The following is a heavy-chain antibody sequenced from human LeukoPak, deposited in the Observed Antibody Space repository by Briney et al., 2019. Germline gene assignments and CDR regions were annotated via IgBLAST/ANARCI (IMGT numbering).Heavy chain of an antibody. CDR2: ISSSGSTM. Sequence: GGSLRLSCAASGFTFSSYEMNWVRQAPGKGLEWVSYISSSGSTMYYADSVKGRFTISRDNAKNSLYLQMNSLRAEDTAVYYCAREGPIGSGWLDPWGQGTLVTVSS. CDR3: AREGPIGSGWLDP. D-gene: IGHD6-19*01. V-gene: IGHV3-48*03. CDR1: GFTFSSYE. J-gene: IGHJ5*02.